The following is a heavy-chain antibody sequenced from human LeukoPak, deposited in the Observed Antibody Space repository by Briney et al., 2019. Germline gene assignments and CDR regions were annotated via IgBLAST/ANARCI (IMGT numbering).Heavy chain of an antibody. D-gene: IGHD3-22*01. CDR2: VYYSGST. J-gene: IGHJ6*03. V-gene: IGHV4-59*01. CDR3: ARVMVFPFYYDSSGYYYVPLYYYYMDV. CDR1: GGSISSYY. Sequence: PSETLSLTCTVSGGSISSYYWSWIRQPPGKGLEWIGYVYYSGSTNYNPSLKSRVTISVDTSKNQFSLKLSSVTAADTAVYYCARVMVFPFYYDSSGYYYVPLYYYYMDVWGKGTTVTVSS.